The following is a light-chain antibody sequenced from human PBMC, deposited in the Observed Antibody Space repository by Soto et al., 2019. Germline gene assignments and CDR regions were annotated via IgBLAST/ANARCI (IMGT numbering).Light chain of an antibody. V-gene: IGLV2-8*01. CDR1: SSDVGGYNY. CDR2: EVN. Sequence: ALTQPTSASGSPGQSVATSCTGTSSDVGGYNYVSWYQQHPGKAPKLMIYEVNKRPSGVPDRFSGSKSGNTASLTVSGLQAEDEADYYCSSYAGSSNVFGTGTKVTVL. CDR3: SSYAGSSNV. J-gene: IGLJ1*01.